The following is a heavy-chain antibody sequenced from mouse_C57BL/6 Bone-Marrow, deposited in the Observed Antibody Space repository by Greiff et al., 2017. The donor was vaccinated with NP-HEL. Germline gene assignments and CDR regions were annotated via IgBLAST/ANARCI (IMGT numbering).Heavy chain of an antibody. J-gene: IGHJ2*01. CDR3: ARYRPLPDY. Sequence: QVQLQQPGAELVRPGTSVKLSCKASGYTFTSYWMHWVKQRPGQGLEWIGVIDPSDSYTNYNQKFKGKATLTVDTSSSTAYMQLSSLTSEDSAVYYCARYRPLPDYWGQGTTLTVSS. D-gene: IGHD6-1*01. V-gene: IGHV1-59*01. CDR1: GYTFTSYW. CDR2: IDPSDSYT.